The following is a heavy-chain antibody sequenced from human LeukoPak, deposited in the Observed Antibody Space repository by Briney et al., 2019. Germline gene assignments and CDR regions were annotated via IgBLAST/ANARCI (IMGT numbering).Heavy chain of an antibody. V-gene: IGHV4-59*01. Sequence: SETLSLTCTVSGGSISGYYWSWIRQPPGKGLEWIGGSTNYNPSLKSRVTISVDMSKNQFSLRLSSVTAADTAVYYCARSYSGSYPNFDYWGQGTLVTVSS. J-gene: IGHJ4*02. CDR2: GST. CDR3: ARSYSGSYPNFDY. D-gene: IGHD1-26*01. CDR1: GGSISGYY.